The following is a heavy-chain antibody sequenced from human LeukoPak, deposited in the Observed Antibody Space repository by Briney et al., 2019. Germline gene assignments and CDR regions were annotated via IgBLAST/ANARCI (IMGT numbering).Heavy chain of an antibody. D-gene: IGHD6-6*01. Sequence: GGSLRLSCAASGFTFSGHWMHWARHLPGKGLVWVSRISPTGSTTSYADSVKGRFTVSRDNAKNTLYLQVNNLRAEDTAVYYCARGPNSNWSGLDFWGQGTLLTVSS. J-gene: IGHJ4*02. V-gene: IGHV3-74*01. CDR3: ARGPNSNWSGLDF. CDR1: GFTFSGHW. CDR2: ISPTGSTT.